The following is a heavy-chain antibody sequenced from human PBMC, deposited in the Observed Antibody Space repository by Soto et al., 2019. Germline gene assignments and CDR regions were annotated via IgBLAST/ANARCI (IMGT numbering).Heavy chain of an antibody. J-gene: IGHJ4*02. CDR1: GGAFSIYA. V-gene: IGHV1-69*13. CDR2: IIPIFGTA. CDR3: ATATYYDSSGLFGDY. D-gene: IGHD3-22*01. Sequence: GVSVKVSCKASGGAFSIYAISWVRQAPGQGLEWMGGIIPIFGTANYAQKFQGRVTITADESTSTAYMELSSLRSEDTAVYYCATATYYDSSGLFGDYWGQGTLVTVSS.